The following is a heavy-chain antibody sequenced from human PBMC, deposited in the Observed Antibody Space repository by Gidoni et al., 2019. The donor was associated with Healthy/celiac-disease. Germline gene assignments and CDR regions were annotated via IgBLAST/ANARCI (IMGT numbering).Heavy chain of an antibody. CDR3: ARYTSSSGYYSHAFDI. CDR1: GFTVSSNY. CDR2: IYSGGST. J-gene: IGHJ3*02. V-gene: IGHV3-66*01. Sequence: EVQLVESGGGLVQPGGSLRLSCAASGFTVSSNYMSWVRQAPGKGLEWVSVIYSGGSTYYADSVKGRFTISRDNSKNTLYLQMNSLRAEDTAVYYCARYTSSSGYYSHAFDIWGQGTMVTVSS. D-gene: IGHD3-22*01.